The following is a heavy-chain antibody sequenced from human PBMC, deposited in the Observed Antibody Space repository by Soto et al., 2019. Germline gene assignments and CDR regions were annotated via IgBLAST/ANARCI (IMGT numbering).Heavy chain of an antibody. D-gene: IGHD2-2*01. CDR2: ISAYNGNT. CDR1: GYTFTSYG. V-gene: IGHV1-18*01. CDR3: ARSGDIVVVPAAIDYGDYVFDY. Sequence: ASVKVSCKASGYTFTSYGISWVRQAPGQGLEWMGWISAYNGNTNYAQKLQGRVTMTTDTSTSTAYMELRSLRSDDTAVYYCARSGDIVVVPAAIDYGDYVFDYWGQGTLVTVSS. J-gene: IGHJ4*02.